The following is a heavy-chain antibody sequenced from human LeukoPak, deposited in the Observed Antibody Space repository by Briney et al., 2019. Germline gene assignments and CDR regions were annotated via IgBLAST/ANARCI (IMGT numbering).Heavy chain of an antibody. CDR2: IIPIFGTA. V-gene: IGHV1-69*06. CDR3: ARDSSPYSSGWFDY. Sequence: SVKVSCKASGGTFSSYAISWVRQAPGQGLEWMGGIIPIFGTANYAQKFQGRVTITADKSTSTAYMELSSLRAEDTAVYYCARDSSPYSSGWFDYWGQGTLVTVSS. J-gene: IGHJ4*02. D-gene: IGHD6-19*01. CDR1: GGTFSSYA.